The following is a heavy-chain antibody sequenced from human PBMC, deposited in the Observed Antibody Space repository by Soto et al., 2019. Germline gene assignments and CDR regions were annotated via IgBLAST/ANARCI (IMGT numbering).Heavy chain of an antibody. D-gene: IGHD2-15*01. CDR2: ISGSGGST. J-gene: IGHJ4*02. V-gene: IGHV3-23*01. CDR3: AKDSVGYCSGGSCYSGLSFDY. Sequence: PGGSLRLSCAASGFTFSSYAMSWVRQAPGKGLEWVSAISGSGGSTYYADSVKGRFTISRDNSKNTLYLQMNSLRAEDTAVYYCAKDSVGYCSGGSCYSGLSFDYWGQGTLVTVS. CDR1: GFTFSSYA.